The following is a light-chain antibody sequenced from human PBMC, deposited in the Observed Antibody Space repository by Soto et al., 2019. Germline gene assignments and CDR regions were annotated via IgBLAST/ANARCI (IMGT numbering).Light chain of an antibody. J-gene: IGKJ5*01. Sequence: IQLTPSPSSLAASVGARVTITCRASQGISRYLSWYQQKPGRAPKLLIYAASSLQSGVPSRFSGSASGTDFTLTISSLQPEDFATYYCQQSYSTPISFGQGTRLEIK. CDR2: AAS. CDR3: QQSYSTPIS. V-gene: IGKV1-39*01. CDR1: QGISRY.